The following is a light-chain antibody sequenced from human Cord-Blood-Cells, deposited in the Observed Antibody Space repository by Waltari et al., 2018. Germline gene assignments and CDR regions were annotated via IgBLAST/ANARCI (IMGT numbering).Light chain of an antibody. J-gene: IGKJ2*01. V-gene: IGKV1-12*01. Sequence: DIQMTQSPSSVSASVGDRVTITCRASQAISSWLAWYQQKPGNAPKLLIYAASSWQSGVPSRFSGSGSGTDFTLTISSLQPEDFATYYCQQANSFPYTFGQGTKLEIK. CDR2: AAS. CDR1: QAISSW. CDR3: QQANSFPYT.